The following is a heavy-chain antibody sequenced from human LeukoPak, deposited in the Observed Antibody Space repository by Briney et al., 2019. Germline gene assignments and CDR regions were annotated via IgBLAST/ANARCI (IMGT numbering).Heavy chain of an antibody. CDR2: ISYDGSNK. Sequence: PGGSLRLSCAASGFTFSSYAMHWVRQAPGKGLEWVAVISYDGSNKYYADSVKGRFTISRDNSKNALYLQMNSLRAEDTAVYYCARGRYFDWLSDDAFDIWGQGTMVTVSS. D-gene: IGHD3-9*01. J-gene: IGHJ3*02. CDR1: GFTFSSYA. CDR3: ARGRYFDWLSDDAFDI. V-gene: IGHV3-30-3*01.